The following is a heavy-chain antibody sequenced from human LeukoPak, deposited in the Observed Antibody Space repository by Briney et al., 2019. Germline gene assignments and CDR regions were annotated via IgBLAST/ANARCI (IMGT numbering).Heavy chain of an antibody. V-gene: IGHV4-39*07. CDR1: GGSISSSSYY. D-gene: IGHD6-19*01. J-gene: IGHJ4*02. Sequence: PSETLSLTCTVSGGSISSSSYYWGWIRQPPGKGLEWIGSIYYSGSTYYNPSLKSRVTISVDTSKNQFSLKLSSVTAADTAVYYCARDMGSGWYGVWGQEPWSPSPQ. CDR3: ARDMGSGWYGV. CDR2: IYYSGST.